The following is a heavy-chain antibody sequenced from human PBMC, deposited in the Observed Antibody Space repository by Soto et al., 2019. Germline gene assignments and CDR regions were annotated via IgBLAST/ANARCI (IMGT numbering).Heavy chain of an antibody. CDR1: FFSFHHKTYY. Sequence: LSLPFSFSFFSFHHKTYYWSWIRQPPGQRLEWIGYVYYSGTTNYNPSLKSRVTISIDMSKNQFSLRLSSVTAADTALYYCARTTAVPNTLRSRYFFDFWGQGTLVTVSS. J-gene: IGHJ4*02. V-gene: IGHV4-61*01. CDR3: ARTTAVPNTLRSRYFFDF. D-gene: IGHD3-9*01. CDR2: VYYSGTT.